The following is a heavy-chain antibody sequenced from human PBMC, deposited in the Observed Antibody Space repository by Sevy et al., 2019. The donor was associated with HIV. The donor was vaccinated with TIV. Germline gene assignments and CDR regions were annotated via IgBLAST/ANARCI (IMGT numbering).Heavy chain of an antibody. J-gene: IGHJ6*02. V-gene: IGHV1-24*01. CDR2: LDPEDGET. D-gene: IGHD2-15*01. Sequence: ASVNVSCKVSGYRLIEVSMHWVRQAPGKGLEWMGHLDPEDGETIYAQNFQGRVTMTEDTSTDTAYMEVRSLRSEDTAVYYCAADRGEDYCSGNSCQRHYYYGLDVWGQGTTVTVSS. CDR1: GYRLIEVS. CDR3: AADRGEDYCSGNSCQRHYYYGLDV.